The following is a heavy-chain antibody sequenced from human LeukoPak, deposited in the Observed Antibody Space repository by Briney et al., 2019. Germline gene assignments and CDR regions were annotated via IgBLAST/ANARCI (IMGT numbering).Heavy chain of an antibody. D-gene: IGHD2-15*01. CDR3: ARELGVCSGGSCDAYDL. J-gene: IGHJ3*01. V-gene: IGHV3-48*03. CDR1: GFTFSSYE. Sequence: PGGSLRLSCVGSGFTFSSYEMNWVRQAPGKGLEWVSFISNSGSNRYYIDSVKGRFTISRDNPKNALYLQMNSLRPDDTALYYCARELGVCSGGSCDAYDLWGQGKMVTVSS. CDR2: ISNSGSNR.